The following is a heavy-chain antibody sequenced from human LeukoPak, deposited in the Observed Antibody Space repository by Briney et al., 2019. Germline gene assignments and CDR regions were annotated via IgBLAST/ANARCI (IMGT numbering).Heavy chain of an antibody. J-gene: IGHJ6*03. V-gene: IGHV3-30-3*01. CDR1: GFTFSSYA. CDR3: ARDAYYDPLMDV. Sequence: GGSLRLSCAASGFTFSSYAMSWVRQAPGKGLEWVAVISYAGSSKYYADSVKGRFTVSRDNSKNTLYLQMNSLRAEDTAVYYCARDAYYDPLMDVWGKGTTVTVSS. CDR2: ISYAGSSK. D-gene: IGHD3-3*01.